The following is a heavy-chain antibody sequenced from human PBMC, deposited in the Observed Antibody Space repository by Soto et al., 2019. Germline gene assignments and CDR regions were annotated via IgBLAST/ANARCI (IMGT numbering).Heavy chain of an antibody. J-gene: IGHJ6*02. CDR2: INHSGST. Sequence: TLSLTCAVYGGSFSGYYWSWIRQPPGKGLEWIGEINHSGSTNYNPSLKSRVTISVDTSKNQFSLKLSSVTAADTAVYYCARGLRYSSSWYWGGDYYYYYGMDVWGQGTTVTVSS. CDR1: GGSFSGYY. D-gene: IGHD6-13*01. V-gene: IGHV4-34*01. CDR3: ARGLRYSSSWYWGGDYYYYYGMDV.